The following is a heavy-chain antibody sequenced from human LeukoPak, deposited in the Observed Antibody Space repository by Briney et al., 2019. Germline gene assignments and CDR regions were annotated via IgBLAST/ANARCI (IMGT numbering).Heavy chain of an antibody. CDR3: ATSYDSSGNN. J-gene: IGHJ4*02. V-gene: IGHV3-7*01. CDR1: GSTFSIFW. D-gene: IGHD3-22*01. CDR2: IKQDGSAK. Sequence: GGSLRLSCAASGSTFSIFWMSWVRQAPGKGLEWVANIKQDGSAKYCVDSVKGRFTISRDNARNSLYLEMNNLRAEDTAIYYCATSYDSSGNNWGQGTLVTVSS.